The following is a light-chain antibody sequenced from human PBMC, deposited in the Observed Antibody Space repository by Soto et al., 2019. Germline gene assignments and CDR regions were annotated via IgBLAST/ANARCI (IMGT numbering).Light chain of an antibody. CDR1: QSVSSY. Sequence: DIVLTQSPATLSLSPGERATLSCRASQSVSSYLAWYQQKPGQAPRLLNYDASNRATGIPARFSGSGSGTDFTLPISSLEPGDFAVYYCLQRSTWPLTFGGGTKVEIK. V-gene: IGKV3-11*01. CDR3: LQRSTWPLT. J-gene: IGKJ4*01. CDR2: DAS.